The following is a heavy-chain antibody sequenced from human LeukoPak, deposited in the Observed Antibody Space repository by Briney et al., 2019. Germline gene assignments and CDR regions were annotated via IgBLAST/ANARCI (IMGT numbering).Heavy chain of an antibody. CDR3: ARVLYCSGGSCYSEHFDL. CDR1: GYTFTVYY. J-gene: IGHJ2*01. V-gene: IGHV1-2*02. D-gene: IGHD2-15*01. CDR2: INPNIGGT. Sequence: ASVKVSCTASGYTFTVYYMHWVRQAPGQGLEWMGWINPNIGGTNYAQKFQGRVTMTRDTSISTAYMELSRLRSDDTAVYYCARVLYCSGGSCYSEHFDLWGRGTLVTVSS.